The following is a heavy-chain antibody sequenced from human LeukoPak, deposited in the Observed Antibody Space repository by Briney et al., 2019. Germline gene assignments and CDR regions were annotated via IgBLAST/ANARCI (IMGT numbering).Heavy chain of an antibody. CDR3: ANTYYYDGSGYYYLGWFDP. Sequence: GGSLRLSCAASRFTVSTNYMSWVRQAPGKGPEWVSLIDSGGFTYYADSVKGRFTISRDNSKNTLYLQMNSLRAEDTAVYFCANTYYYDGSGYYYLGWFDPWGQGTLVTVSS. CDR2: IDSGGFT. CDR1: RFTVSTNY. D-gene: IGHD3-22*01. J-gene: IGHJ5*02. V-gene: IGHV3-66*01.